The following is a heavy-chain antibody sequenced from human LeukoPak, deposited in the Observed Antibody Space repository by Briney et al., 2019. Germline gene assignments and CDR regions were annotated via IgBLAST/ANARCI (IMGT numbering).Heavy chain of an antibody. CDR1: GGSISSYY. CDR3: ARHLLFESTRGYRVSSVPLRYMDV. CDR2: IYYSGST. J-gene: IGHJ6*03. Sequence: SETLSLTCTVSGGSISSYYWSWIRQPAGKGLEWIGYIYYSGSTNYNPSLKSRVTISVDTSKNQFSLKLSSVTAADTAVYYCARHLLFESTRGYRVSSVPLRYMDVWGKGTTVTVSS. V-gene: IGHV4-59*08. D-gene: IGHD5-18*01.